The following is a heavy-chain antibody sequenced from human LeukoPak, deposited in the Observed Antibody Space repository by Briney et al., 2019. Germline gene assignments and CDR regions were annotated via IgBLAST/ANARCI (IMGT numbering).Heavy chain of an antibody. CDR1: GGSFSGYY. CDR2: INHSGST. CDR3: VTYYFDSSGPKKNY. D-gene: IGHD3-22*01. V-gene: IGHV4-34*01. J-gene: IGHJ4*02. Sequence: SETLSLTCAVYGGSFSGYYWSWIRQPPTKGRAWIGEINHSGSTNYNPSPKSRVTISVDTSRKQFSLKLSSVTAADTAVYYCVTYYFDSSGPKKNYWGQGTLVTVSS.